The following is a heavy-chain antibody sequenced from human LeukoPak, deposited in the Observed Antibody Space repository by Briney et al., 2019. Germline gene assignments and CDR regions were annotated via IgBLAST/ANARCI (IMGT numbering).Heavy chain of an antibody. D-gene: IGHD3-3*01. CDR3: ARIGMRSARFDY. CDR1: GGSISSYY. V-gene: IGHV4-59*08. J-gene: IGHJ4*02. CDR2: IYYSRST. Sequence: SETLSLTCTVSGGSISSYYWSWIRQPPGKGLEWIGYIYYSRSTNYNPSLKSRVTISVDTSKNQFSLKLSSATAADTAVYYCARIGMRSARFDYWGQGTLVTVSS.